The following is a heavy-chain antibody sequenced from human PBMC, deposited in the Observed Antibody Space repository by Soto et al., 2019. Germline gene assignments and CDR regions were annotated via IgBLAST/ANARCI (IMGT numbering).Heavy chain of an antibody. CDR3: AAVAPRKLTFPFYGVDV. V-gene: IGHV4-30-4*01. CDR1: GGSINSADYY. D-gene: IGHD3-16*01. CDR2: IYHSGSI. J-gene: IGHJ6*02. Sequence: QVRLQESGPGLVKSSQTLSLTCPVSGGSINSADYYWSWIRQPPGKGLEWIGYIYHSGSIYYNPSLRSRLTISGDTSKNQCSLKLSSVTAADTAVYYCAAVAPRKLTFPFYGVDVWGQGTTVTVSS.